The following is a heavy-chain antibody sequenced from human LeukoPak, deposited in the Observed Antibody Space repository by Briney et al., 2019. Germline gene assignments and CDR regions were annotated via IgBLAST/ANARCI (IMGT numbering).Heavy chain of an antibody. D-gene: IGHD2-2*02. V-gene: IGHV4-30-4*08. CDR3: ARLKLDCTSAACHTGYFDY. Sequence: SETLSLTCTVSGGSISNNFFWSWIRQPPGKGLDWIGYIDHSGKTYFHPSHKSRVTISVDMSKNQFSLKLSPVTAADTAVYYCARLKLDCTSAACHTGYFDYWGQGTLVTVSS. CDR2: IDHSGKT. J-gene: IGHJ4*02. CDR1: GGSISNNFF.